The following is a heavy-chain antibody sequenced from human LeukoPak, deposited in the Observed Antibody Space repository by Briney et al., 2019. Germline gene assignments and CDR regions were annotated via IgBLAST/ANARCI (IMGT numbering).Heavy chain of an antibody. CDR1: GGTFSSYA. Sequence: SVKVSCKASGGTFSSYAISWVRQAPGQGLEWMGRIIPILGIANYAQKFQGRVTITADKSTSTAYMELSSLRSEDTAVYYCASSTAYDFWSGYYTGISYYYGMDIWGQGTTVTVSS. D-gene: IGHD3-3*01. CDR2: IIPILGIA. CDR3: ASSTAYDFWSGYYTGISYYYGMDI. V-gene: IGHV1-69*04. J-gene: IGHJ6*02.